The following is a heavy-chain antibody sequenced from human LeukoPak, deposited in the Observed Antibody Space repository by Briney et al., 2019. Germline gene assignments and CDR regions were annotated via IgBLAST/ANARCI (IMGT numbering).Heavy chain of an antibody. CDR3: ERGFRTFDY. V-gene: IGHV4-34*01. CDR2: ISHSGST. CDR1: GGSFSGYY. Sequence: PSETLSLTCAVYGGSFSGYYWSWIRQPPGKGLEWIGEISHSGSTNYNPSLKSRVTISVDTSKNQFSLKLSSVTAADTAVYYCERGFRTFDYWGQGTLVTVSS. J-gene: IGHJ4*02.